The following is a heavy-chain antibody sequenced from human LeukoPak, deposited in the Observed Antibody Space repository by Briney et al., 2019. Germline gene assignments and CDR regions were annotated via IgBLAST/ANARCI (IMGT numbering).Heavy chain of an antibody. CDR1: GYTFTTHD. CDR2: MSPNSGDT. CDR3: VRTPPNWGFDY. Sequence: ASVKVSCKAFGYTFTTHDINWVRQATGQGLEWLGWMSPNSGDTGYAQKFQGRVTMTSDSSISTAYMELSSLRSEDTAIYYCVRTPPNWGFDYWGQGTLVTASS. V-gene: IGHV1-8*01. D-gene: IGHD7-27*01. J-gene: IGHJ4*02.